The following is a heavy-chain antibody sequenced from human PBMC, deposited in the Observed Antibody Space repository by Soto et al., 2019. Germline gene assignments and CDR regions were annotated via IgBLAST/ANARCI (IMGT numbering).Heavy chain of an antibody. D-gene: IGHD3-9*01. CDR1: GYTFTSYD. V-gene: IGHV1-8*01. CDR3: ARGPIDVLRYFDWLLTYYFDY. Sequence: ASVKVSCKASGYTFTSYDINWVRQATGQGLEWMGWMNPNSGNTGYAQKFQGRVTMTRNTSISTAYMELSSLRSEDTAVYYCARGPIDVLRYFDWLLTYYFDYWGQGTRATASS. J-gene: IGHJ4*02. CDR2: MNPNSGNT.